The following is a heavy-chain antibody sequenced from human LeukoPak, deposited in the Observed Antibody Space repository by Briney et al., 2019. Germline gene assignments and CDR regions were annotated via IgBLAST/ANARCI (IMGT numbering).Heavy chain of an antibody. J-gene: IGHJ4*02. CDR2: IIPILGIA. V-gene: IGHV1-69*04. Sequence: SVKLSCKASGGTFSSYAISWVRQAPGQGLEWMGRIIPILGIANYAQKFQGRVTITADKSTSTAYMELSSLRSEDTAVYYCARVGGYGPPFDYWAREPWSPSPQ. CDR3: ARVGGYGPPFDY. D-gene: IGHD5-12*01. CDR1: GGTFSSYA.